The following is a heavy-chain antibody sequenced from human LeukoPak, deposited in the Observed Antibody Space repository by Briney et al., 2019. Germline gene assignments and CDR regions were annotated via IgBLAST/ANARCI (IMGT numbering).Heavy chain of an antibody. D-gene: IGHD3-22*01. V-gene: IGHV3-23*01. CDR1: GFTFSSYA. CDR2: ISGSGGST. Sequence: GGSLRLSCAASGFTFSSYAMSWVRQAPGKGLEWVSAISGSGGSTYYADSVKGRFTISRDNSKNTLYLQMNSLRSEDTAVYYCPNPLYYDSSGRSFFWYIDLWGRGTLVTVSS. J-gene: IGHJ2*01. CDR3: PNPLYYDSSGRSFFWYIDL.